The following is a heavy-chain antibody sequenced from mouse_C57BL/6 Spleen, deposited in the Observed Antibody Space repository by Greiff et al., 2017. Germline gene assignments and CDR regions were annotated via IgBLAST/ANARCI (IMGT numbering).Heavy chain of an antibody. V-gene: IGHV5-4*03. CDR1: GFTFSSYA. CDR2: ISDGGSYT. CDR3: ARGNYDGAWFAY. Sequence: EVKLVESGGGLVKPGGSLKLSCAASGFTFSSYAMSWVRQTPEKRLEWVATISDGGSYTYYPDNVKGRFTISRDNAKNNLYLQMSHLKSEDTAMYYGARGNYDGAWFAYWGQGTLVTVSA. J-gene: IGHJ3*01. D-gene: IGHD2-4*01.